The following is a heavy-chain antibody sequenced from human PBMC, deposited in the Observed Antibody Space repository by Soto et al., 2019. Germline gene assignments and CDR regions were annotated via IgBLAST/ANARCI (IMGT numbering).Heavy chain of an antibody. D-gene: IGHD2-2*02. CDR3: ARAAIADNWFDP. V-gene: IGHV1-69*05. J-gene: IGHJ5*02. CDR2: IIPRSATS. Sequence: SVKVSCKASGDTFSTYTITWMRQAPGQGLEWMGGIIPRSATSKYAQKFQGRVTMTTDTSTSTAYMELRSLRSDDTAVYYCARAAIADNWFDPWGQGTLVTVSS. CDR1: GDTFSTYT.